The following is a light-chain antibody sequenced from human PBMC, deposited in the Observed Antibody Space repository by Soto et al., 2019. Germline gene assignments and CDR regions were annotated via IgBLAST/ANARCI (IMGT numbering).Light chain of an antibody. CDR1: SSNIEAGYD. Sequence: QSVLTQPPSVSGAPGQRVTISCTGSSSNIEAGYDVHWYQQFPGTAPKLLIFGNNNRPSGVPDRFSGSKSGTSASLAITGLQPEDEANYFCQSYDSSLSGSVFGGGTQLTVL. CDR2: GNN. CDR3: QSYDSSLSGSV. V-gene: IGLV1-40*01. J-gene: IGLJ3*02.